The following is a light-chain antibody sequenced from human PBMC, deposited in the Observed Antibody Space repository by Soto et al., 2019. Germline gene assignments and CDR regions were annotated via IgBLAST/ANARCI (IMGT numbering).Light chain of an antibody. J-gene: IGLJ2*01. Sequence: QSALTQPASVSGSPGQSITISCTGTSSDIGGYNYVSWYQQHPGKAPKVMIYDVSNRPSGVSNRFSGSKSGNTASLTISGLQTEDEADYYCSSYTGSSTLEIGGGTKLTVL. V-gene: IGLV2-14*01. CDR2: DVS. CDR1: SSDIGGYNY. CDR3: SSYTGSSTLE.